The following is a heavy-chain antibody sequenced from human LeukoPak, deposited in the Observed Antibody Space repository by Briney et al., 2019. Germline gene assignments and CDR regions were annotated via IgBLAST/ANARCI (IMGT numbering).Heavy chain of an antibody. CDR2: ISGSGGST. D-gene: IGHD6-13*01. V-gene: IGHV3-23*01. J-gene: IGHJ6*03. CDR1: GFTFSSYA. CDR3: AKDLIAAAGTRSNYYYYNMDV. Sequence: PGGSLRLSCAATGFTFSSYAMTWVRQAPGKGLEWVSAISGSGGSTYYADSVKGRFTVSRDNSKNTLYLQMNSLRAEDTAVYYCAKDLIAAAGTRSNYYYYNMDVWGKGTAVTVSS.